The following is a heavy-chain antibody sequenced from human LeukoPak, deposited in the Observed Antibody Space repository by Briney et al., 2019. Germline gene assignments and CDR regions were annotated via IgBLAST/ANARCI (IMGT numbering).Heavy chain of an antibody. V-gene: IGHV3-48*03. Sequence: GGSLRLSCAASGFTFDNYGMSWVRQAPGKGLEWVSYISSSGSTIYYADSVKGRFTISRDNAKNSLYLQMNSLRAEDTAVYYCAELGITMIGGVWGKGTTVTISS. CDR2: ISSSGSTI. CDR3: AELGITMIGGV. J-gene: IGHJ6*04. CDR1: GFTFDNYG. D-gene: IGHD3-10*02.